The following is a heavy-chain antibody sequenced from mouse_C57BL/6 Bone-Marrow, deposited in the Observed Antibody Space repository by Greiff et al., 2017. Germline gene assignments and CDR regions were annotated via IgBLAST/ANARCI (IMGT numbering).Heavy chain of an antibody. J-gene: IGHJ2*01. Sequence: QVQLQQPGAELVKPGASVKMSCKASGYTFTSYWITWVKQRPGQGLEWIGDIYPGSGSTNYNEKFKSKATLTVDTSSRTAYMQLSSLTSEDSAVYYCARGDYGSSVFDYWGQGTTLTVSS. CDR3: ARGDYGSSVFDY. CDR1: GYTFTSYW. D-gene: IGHD1-1*01. CDR2: IYPGSGST. V-gene: IGHV1-55*01.